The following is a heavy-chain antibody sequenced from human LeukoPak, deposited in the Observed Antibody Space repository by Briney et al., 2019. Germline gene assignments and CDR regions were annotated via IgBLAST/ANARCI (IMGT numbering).Heavy chain of an antibody. CDR2: IKQDGSEK. CDR3: ARVTPRVIAAAPYFDY. V-gene: IGHV3-7*01. D-gene: IGHD6-13*01. CDR1: GFTFSSYW. Sequence: PGGSLRLSCAASGFTFSSYWMSWVRQAPGKGLEWVANIKQDGSEKYYVDSVKGRFTISRDNAKNSLYLQMNSLRAEDTAVYYCARVTPRVIAAAPYFDYWGQGTLVTVSS. J-gene: IGHJ4*02.